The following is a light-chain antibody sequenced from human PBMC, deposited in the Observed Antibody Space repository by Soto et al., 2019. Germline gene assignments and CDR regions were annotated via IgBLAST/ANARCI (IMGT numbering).Light chain of an antibody. Sequence: DINMTQSHSSLSATLGDRVTLTCRASQGISTYLNCYQQKPGKAPKLLLYAASRLQSGVPSRFSGSRSGTDFTLPICILKPEGVATYYCQQSYSRVTFGQGTKV. J-gene: IGKJ1*01. V-gene: IGKV1-39*01. CDR3: QQSYSRVT. CDR1: QGISTY. CDR2: AAS.